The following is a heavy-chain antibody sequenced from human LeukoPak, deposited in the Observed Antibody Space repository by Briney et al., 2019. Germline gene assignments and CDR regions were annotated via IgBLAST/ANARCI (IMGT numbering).Heavy chain of an antibody. V-gene: IGHV4-59*01. Sequence: SETLSLTCTVSGGSISSYYWSWIRQPPGKGLEWSGYIYYSGSTNYNPSLKSRVTISVDMSKNQFSLKLSSVTAADTAMYYCARADSNDYYGYQTNWFDPWGQGTLVTVSS. CDR2: IYYSGST. D-gene: IGHD3-22*01. CDR1: GGSISSYY. J-gene: IGHJ5*02. CDR3: ARADSNDYYGYQTNWFDP.